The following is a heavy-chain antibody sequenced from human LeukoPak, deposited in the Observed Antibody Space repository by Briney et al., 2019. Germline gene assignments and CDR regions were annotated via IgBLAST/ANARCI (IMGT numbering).Heavy chain of an antibody. V-gene: IGHV3-74*01. CDR2: INSDGSST. CDR3: ARSQMATIAAAG. D-gene: IGHD6-13*01. J-gene: IGHJ4*02. CDR1: GFTFSSYW. Sequence: PGGSLRLSCAASGFTFSSYWMHWVRQAPGKGLVWVSRINSDGSSTSYADSVKGRFTISSDNAKNTLYLQMNSLRVEDTAVYYCARSQMATIAAAGWGQGTLVTVSS.